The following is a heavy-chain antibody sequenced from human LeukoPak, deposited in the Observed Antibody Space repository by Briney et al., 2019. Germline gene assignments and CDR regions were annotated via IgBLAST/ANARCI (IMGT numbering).Heavy chain of an antibody. CDR1: GGSISSSSYY. D-gene: IGHD3-10*01. CDR2: IYYSGST. CDR3: ARLYYHGSGSYTAFDP. Sequence: NPSETLSLTCTVSGGSISSSSYYWGWIRQPPGKGLEWIGSIYYSGSTYYNPSLKSRVTISVDTSKNQFSLKLSSVTAADTAVYYCARLYYHGSGSYTAFDPWGQGTLVTVSS. J-gene: IGHJ5*02. V-gene: IGHV4-39*01.